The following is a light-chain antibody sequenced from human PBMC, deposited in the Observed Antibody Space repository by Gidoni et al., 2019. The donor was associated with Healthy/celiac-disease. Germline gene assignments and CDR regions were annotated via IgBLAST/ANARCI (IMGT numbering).Light chain of an antibody. Sequence: SYALTQPPSVSVSPGQTASITCSGDALPKQYAYWYQQKPGQAPVLVIYKDSERPSGIPERFSGSSSGTTVTLTISGVQAEDEADYYCQSADSSGTIVVFGGGTKLTVL. CDR1: ALPKQY. J-gene: IGLJ2*01. V-gene: IGLV3-25*03. CDR2: KDS. CDR3: QSADSSGTIVV.